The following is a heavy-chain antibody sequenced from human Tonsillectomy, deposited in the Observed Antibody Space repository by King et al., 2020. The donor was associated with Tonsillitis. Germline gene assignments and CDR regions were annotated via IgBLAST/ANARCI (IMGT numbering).Heavy chain of an antibody. CDR1: GDSVSRNSAA. J-gene: IGHJ6*01. Sequence: VQLQQSGPGLVKPSQTLSLTCAISGDSVSRNSAAWNWIRQSPSRGLDWLGRTYYRSKWYNDYSISVKGRITINPDTSKNQFSLQLKSVTPEDTAVYYCVRDELELRNRYYYYYGMDVWGQGTTVTVSS. CDR2: TYYRSKWYN. CDR3: VRDELELRNRYYYYYGMDV. D-gene: IGHD1-7*01. V-gene: IGHV6-1*01.